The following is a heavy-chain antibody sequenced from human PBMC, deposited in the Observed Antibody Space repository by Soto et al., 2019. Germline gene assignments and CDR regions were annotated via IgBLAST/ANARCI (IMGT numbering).Heavy chain of an antibody. J-gene: IGHJ5*02. CDR1: GYTFTSYG. CDR2: ISAYNGNT. V-gene: IGHV1-18*01. D-gene: IGHD1-7*01. Sequence: GASVKVSCKASGYTFTSYGISWVRQAPGQGLEWMGWISAYNGNTNYAQKLQGRVTMTTDTSTSTAYMELRSLRSGDTAVYYCARAGIGTTSNWFDPWGQGTLVTVSS. CDR3: ARAGIGTTSNWFDP.